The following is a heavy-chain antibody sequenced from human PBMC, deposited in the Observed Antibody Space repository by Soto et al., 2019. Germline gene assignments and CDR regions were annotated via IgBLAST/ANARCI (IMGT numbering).Heavy chain of an antibody. D-gene: IGHD3-10*01. CDR3: VRQGFGALHGLVDV. Sequence: PSETLSLTCAVSGGSISSGGYFWSWIRQPPGKGLEWIGYIYHSGSTYYNPSLKSRVTISVDRSKNQFSLKLSSVTAADTAVYYCVRQGFGALHGLVDVWGQGTTVTVSS. CDR2: IYHSGST. CDR1: GGSISSGGYF. J-gene: IGHJ6*02. V-gene: IGHV4-30-2*01.